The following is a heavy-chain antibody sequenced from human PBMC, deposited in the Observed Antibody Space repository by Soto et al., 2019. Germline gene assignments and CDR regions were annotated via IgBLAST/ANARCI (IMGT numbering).Heavy chain of an antibody. J-gene: IGHJ4*02. V-gene: IGHV3-30*18. Sequence: GGSLRLSCAASGFTFSSYGIHWVRQAPGKGVDWVASISYDGSNKYYADSVKGRFTITRDNSQHTLYLKMNSLRADDTAVYYCAKDQQLVVRPRSDIDYWGQGTLVTVSS. CDR1: GFTFSSYG. CDR2: ISYDGSNK. CDR3: AKDQQLVVRPRSDIDY. D-gene: IGHD2-21*01.